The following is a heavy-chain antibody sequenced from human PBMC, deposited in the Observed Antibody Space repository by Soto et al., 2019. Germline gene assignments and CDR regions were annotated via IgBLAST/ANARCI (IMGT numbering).Heavy chain of an antibody. V-gene: IGHV1-18*01. Sequence: ASVKVSCKASGYTFTNYGISWVRQAPGQRLEWMGWINTYNGNTNHAQKLQGRVTMTTDTSTSTAYMELRSLRAEDTAVYYCARDQSWHDLVWWFDPWGQGTLVTVSS. D-gene: IGHD1-1*01. CDR3: ARDQSWHDLVWWFDP. CDR1: GYTFTNYG. CDR2: INTYNGNT. J-gene: IGHJ5*02.